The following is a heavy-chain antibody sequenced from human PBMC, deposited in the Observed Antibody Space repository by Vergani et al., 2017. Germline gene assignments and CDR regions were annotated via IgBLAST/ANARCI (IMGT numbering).Heavy chain of an antibody. CDR2: IKSDGSIT. V-gene: IGHV3-74*03. D-gene: IGHD3-9*01. CDR1: GFSFNSYW. Sequence: EVHLSESGGGFFQPGGSLRLSCSASGFSFNSYWMHWVRQVPGKGLLWVSRIKSDGSITAYADSVKGLFTISRDNAQNTLYLQMNSLRVEDTGVYYCARARCIETCYMSNWLDSWGQGTLVTVSS. CDR3: ARARCIETCYMSNWLDS. J-gene: IGHJ5*01.